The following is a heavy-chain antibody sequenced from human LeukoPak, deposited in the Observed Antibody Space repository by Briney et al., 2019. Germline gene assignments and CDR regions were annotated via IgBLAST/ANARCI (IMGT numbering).Heavy chain of an antibody. CDR3: AREGSGSYEYYFDY. CDR2: ISSSGSTI. J-gene: IGHJ4*02. Sequence: GGSLRLSCAASGFTFSSYEMNWVRQAPGKGLEWVSYISSSGSTIYYADSVKGRFTISRDNAKNSLYLQMNSLRAEDTAVYYCAREGSGSYEYYFDYWGQGTLVTVSS. D-gene: IGHD1-26*01. V-gene: IGHV3-48*03. CDR1: GFTFSSYE.